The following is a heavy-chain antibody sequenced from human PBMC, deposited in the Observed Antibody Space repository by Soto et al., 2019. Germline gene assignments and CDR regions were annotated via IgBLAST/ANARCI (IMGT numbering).Heavy chain of an antibody. CDR1: EFTFTTYW. Sequence: EVQLVESGGGLVQPGGSLRLSCAVSEFTFTTYWMTWVRQAPGKGLEWVANIKEDGGQKNYLGSVRGRFTISRDNAKKSLFLEMSSLRVEDTAVYFCAGGSGWESESWGQGTLVTVSS. CDR3: AGGSGWESES. CDR2: IKEDGGQK. J-gene: IGHJ4*02. V-gene: IGHV3-7*05. D-gene: IGHD6-19*01.